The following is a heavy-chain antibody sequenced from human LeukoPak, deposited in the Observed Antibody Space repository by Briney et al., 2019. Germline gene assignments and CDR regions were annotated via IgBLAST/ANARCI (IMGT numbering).Heavy chain of an antibody. CDR2: INGDERST. J-gene: IGHJ4*02. CDR3: ARGAKWAYYFDY. D-gene: IGHD1-26*01. V-gene: IGHV3-74*01. Sequence: GGSLRLSCAASAFTFNTYWMHWVRQVPGRGLEWVSRINGDERSTKYAHSVKGRFTISRDNAKDTLYLHMNSRTAEDTAVYYCARGAKWAYYFDYWGQGTLVTVSS. CDR1: AFTFNTYW.